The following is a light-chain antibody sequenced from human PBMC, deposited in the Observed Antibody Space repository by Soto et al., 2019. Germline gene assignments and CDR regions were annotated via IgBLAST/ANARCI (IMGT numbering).Light chain of an antibody. CDR3: QQSYSTPVT. J-gene: IGKJ1*01. CDR2: AAS. CDR1: QSISSY. Sequence: DIQMTQSPSSLSASVGDRVTITCRASQSISSYLNWYQQKPGKAPKLLIYAASSLQSGVPSRFSGSGSGTDFTLTISSLQPEDFATYDGQQSYSTPVTFGQGTKVDIK. V-gene: IGKV1-39*01.